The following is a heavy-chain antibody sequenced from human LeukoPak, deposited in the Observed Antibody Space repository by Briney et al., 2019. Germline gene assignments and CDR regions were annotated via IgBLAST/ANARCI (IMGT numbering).Heavy chain of an antibody. Sequence: GGSLRLSCAASGFSFSTYNMNWVRQAPGKGLEWVAVISYDGSNKYYADSVKGRFTISRDNSKNTLYLQMNSLRAEDTAVYYCARPGYSSSWYFDYWGQGTLVTVSS. CDR2: ISYDGSNK. CDR1: GFSFSTYN. V-gene: IGHV3-30*03. J-gene: IGHJ4*02. CDR3: ARPGYSSSWYFDY. D-gene: IGHD6-13*01.